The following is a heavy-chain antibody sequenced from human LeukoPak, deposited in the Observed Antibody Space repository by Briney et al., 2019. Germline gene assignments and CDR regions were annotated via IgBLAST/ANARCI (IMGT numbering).Heavy chain of an antibody. Sequence: GGSLRLSCAASGFTFDDYAMHWVRQAPGKGLEWVSGISWNSSSIGYADSVKGRFTISRDNAKNSLYLQMNSLRAEDTALYYCAKGDGSEYSSSWYGHYFDYWGQGTLVTVSS. CDR3: AKGDGSEYSSSWYGHYFDY. J-gene: IGHJ4*02. D-gene: IGHD6-13*01. CDR1: GFTFDDYA. V-gene: IGHV3-9*01. CDR2: ISWNSSSI.